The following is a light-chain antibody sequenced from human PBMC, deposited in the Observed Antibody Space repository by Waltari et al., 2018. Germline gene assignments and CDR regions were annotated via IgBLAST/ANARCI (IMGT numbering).Light chain of an antibody. CDR2: GAS. CDR3: QQYGSSLKT. V-gene: IGKV3-20*01. Sequence: DIVLTQSPATLSLSPGERATLSCRASQSVRSNYLACYQQKPGQAPRLLIYGASTRATGSPDRFSGSGSGTDFSLTISRREPEDFAVYYCQQYGSSLKTFGQGTKVEIK. CDR1: QSVRSNY. J-gene: IGKJ1*01.